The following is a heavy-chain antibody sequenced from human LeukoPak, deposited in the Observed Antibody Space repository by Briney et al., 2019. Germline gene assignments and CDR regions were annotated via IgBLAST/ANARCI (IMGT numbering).Heavy chain of an antibody. J-gene: IGHJ4*02. D-gene: IGHD2-21*02. CDR3: ARTPYVAYCGGDCYSEFGY. Sequence: GGSLRLSCAASGFTFSSYGMHWVRQAPGKGLEWVAVIWYDGSNKYYADSVKGRFTISRDNSKNTLYLQMNSLRAEDTAVYYCARTPYVAYCGGDCYSEFGYWGQGTLVTVSS. V-gene: IGHV3-33*01. CDR2: IWYDGSNK. CDR1: GFTFSSYG.